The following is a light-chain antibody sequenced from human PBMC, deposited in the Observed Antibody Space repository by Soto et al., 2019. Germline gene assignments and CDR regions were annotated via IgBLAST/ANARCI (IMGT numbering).Light chain of an antibody. Sequence: EIVLTQSPATLSSFPGDRVTLSCRASQYINTRLAWYQQKPGQAPRLLIYGASSRATGIPDRFSGSGSGTDFTLTISRLEPEDFAVYYCQQYGSSPSTTFGQGTRLAIK. CDR1: QYINTR. J-gene: IGKJ5*01. CDR2: GAS. V-gene: IGKV3-20*01. CDR3: QQYGSSPSTT.